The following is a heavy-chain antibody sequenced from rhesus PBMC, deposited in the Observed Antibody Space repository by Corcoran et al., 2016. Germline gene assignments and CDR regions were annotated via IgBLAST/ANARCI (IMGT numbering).Heavy chain of an antibody. CDR2: IFGSSTSN. V-gene: IGHV4S10*01. J-gene: IGHJ4*01. D-gene: IGHD6-13*01. CDR1: GGSISDSSR. CDR3: ARPSSWSGYFDY. Sequence: QVQLQESGPGVVKPSETLSRTCAVSGGSISDSSRWHWHRQPPGKGLEWSGYIFGSSTSNNVNPSLKGRVTISKDTSKNQFSLKLSSVTAADTAVYYCARPSSWSGYFDYWGQGVLVTVSS.